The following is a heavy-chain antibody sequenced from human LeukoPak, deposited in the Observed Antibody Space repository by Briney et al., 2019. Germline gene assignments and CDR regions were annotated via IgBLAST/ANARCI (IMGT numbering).Heavy chain of an antibody. CDR2: ISYDGSNK. J-gene: IGHJ6*02. Sequence: GGSLRLSCAASGFTFSSYGMHWVRQAPGKGLEWVAVISYDGSNKYYADSVKGRFTISRDNSKNTLYLQMNSLRAEDTAVYYCAKPSFPAAEEDCGMDVWGQGTTVTVSS. D-gene: IGHD2-15*01. CDR1: GFTFSSYG. CDR3: AKPSFPAAEEDCGMDV. V-gene: IGHV3-30*18.